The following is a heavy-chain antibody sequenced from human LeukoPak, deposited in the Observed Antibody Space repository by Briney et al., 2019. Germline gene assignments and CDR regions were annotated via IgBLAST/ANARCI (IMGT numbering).Heavy chain of an antibody. CDR3: ARLVVPAAMGHGLDY. Sequence: SETLSLTCTVSGGSISSSSYYWGWIRQPPGKGLEWIGSIYYSGSTYYNPSLKSRVTISVDTSKNQFSLKLSSVTAADTAVYYCARLVVPAAMGHGLDYWGQGTMVTVSS. CDR2: IYYSGST. D-gene: IGHD2-2*01. CDR1: GGSISSSSYY. J-gene: IGHJ4*02. V-gene: IGHV4-39*01.